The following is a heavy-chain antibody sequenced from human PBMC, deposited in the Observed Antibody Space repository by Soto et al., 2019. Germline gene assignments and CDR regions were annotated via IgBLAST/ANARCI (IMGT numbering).Heavy chain of an antibody. CDR3: ARSGYCSGGSCYSAYYYGMDV. CDR1: GGTFSSYA. V-gene: IGHV1-69*01. Sequence: GASLKVSCKASGGTFSSYAISWVRQAPGQGLEWMGGIIHIFGTANYAQKFQGRVTITADESTSTAYMELSSLRSEDTAVYYCARSGYCSGGSCYSAYYYGMDVWGQGTTVTVSS. D-gene: IGHD2-15*01. J-gene: IGHJ6*02. CDR2: IIHIFGTA.